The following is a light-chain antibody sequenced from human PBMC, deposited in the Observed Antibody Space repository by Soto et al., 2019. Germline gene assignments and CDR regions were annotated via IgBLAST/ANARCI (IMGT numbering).Light chain of an antibody. Sequence: QSVLTQPPSASGTHGQRVTISCSGSSSNIGSNTVNWYQQLPGTAPKLLLYSNNQRPSGVPDRFSGSKSGTSASLAISGLQSEDEADYYCAAWDDSLNGQVFGTGTKLTVL. CDR2: SNN. CDR3: AAWDDSLNGQV. V-gene: IGLV1-44*01. CDR1: SSNIGSNT. J-gene: IGLJ1*01.